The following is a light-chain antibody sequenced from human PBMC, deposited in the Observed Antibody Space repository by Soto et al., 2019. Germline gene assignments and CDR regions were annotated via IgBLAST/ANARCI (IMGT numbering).Light chain of an antibody. V-gene: IGKV1-9*01. CDR1: QGIINY. CDR2: GAS. CDR3: QQRFMYPPT. Sequence: IQLKQTPSSLSASMGDRVTITCRASQGIINYLAWYQQKPGKAPKLLIYGASTLQGGVPSRFSGSGSGTDFTLTVSSLQPEDLPNYYCQQRFMYPPTLGPGTKVDSK. J-gene: IGKJ3*01.